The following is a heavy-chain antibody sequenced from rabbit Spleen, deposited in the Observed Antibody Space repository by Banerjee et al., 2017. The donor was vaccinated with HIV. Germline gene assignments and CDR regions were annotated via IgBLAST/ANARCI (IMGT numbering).Heavy chain of an antibody. CDR2: IDPVFGIA. CDR1: GFTLSSYG. D-gene: IGHD1-1*01. Sequence: ESGGGLVKPEGSLKLSCKASGFTLSSYGVNWVRQAPGKGLEWIGYIDPVFGIAVYASWVNGRFTISRDNAQNTLYLQLNSLTAADTATYFCVREVYHILGLWGPGTLVTVS. J-gene: IGHJ4*01. CDR3: VREVYHILGL. V-gene: IGHV1S7*01.